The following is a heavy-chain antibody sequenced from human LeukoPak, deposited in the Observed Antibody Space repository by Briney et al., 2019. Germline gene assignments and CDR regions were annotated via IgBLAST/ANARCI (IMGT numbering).Heavy chain of an antibody. J-gene: IGHJ6*02. CDR2: MNPNSGNT. Sequence: ASVTVSCKASGYTFTSYDINWVRQATGQGIEWMGWMNPNSGNTGYAQKFQGRVTMTRNTSISTAYMELSSLRSEDTAVYYCARSLIVVVLSSYYYYYGMDVWGQGTTVTVSS. D-gene: IGHD3-22*01. CDR1: GYTFTSYD. CDR3: ARSLIVVVLSSYYYYYGMDV. V-gene: IGHV1-8*01.